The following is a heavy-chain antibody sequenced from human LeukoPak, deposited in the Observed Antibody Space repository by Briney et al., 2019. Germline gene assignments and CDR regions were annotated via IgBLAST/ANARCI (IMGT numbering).Heavy chain of an antibody. CDR2: IYHSGST. V-gene: IGHV4-4*02. CDR3: ARGAPGTSFYYYYYLDV. J-gene: IGHJ6*03. CDR1: GGSISSSNW. D-gene: IGHD6-13*01. Sequence: SGTLSLTCAVSGGSISSSNWLSWARQPPGKGLEWVGEIYHSGSTKYNPSLRSRVTISVDKPKNQLSLNLNSVTAPHRGVYFCARGAPGTSFYYYYYLDVWGKGTTVIVSS.